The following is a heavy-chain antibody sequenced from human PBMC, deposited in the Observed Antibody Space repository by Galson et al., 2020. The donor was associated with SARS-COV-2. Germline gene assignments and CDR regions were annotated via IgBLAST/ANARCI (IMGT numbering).Heavy chain of an antibody. Sequence: SLTCSVSGGSISTGGYYWSWIRQHPGTGLEWIGYIHSSGTTYYKSSLRSRLTISLDTSKNQFSLNLTSVTAGDTAVYYCARDVDFGKAFDIWGQGTMVTVSS. CDR3: ARDVDFGKAFDI. J-gene: IGHJ3*02. D-gene: IGHD3-10*01. CDR1: GGSISTGGYY. CDR2: IHSSGTT. V-gene: IGHV4-31*03.